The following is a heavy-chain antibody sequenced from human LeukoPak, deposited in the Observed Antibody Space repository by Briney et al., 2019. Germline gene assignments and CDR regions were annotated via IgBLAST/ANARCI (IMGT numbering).Heavy chain of an antibody. CDR3: ARGFRAFDF. Sequence: TGGPRRFSCAASGFTFSSHTMNRVHQAPGNGLEWVSSISSTSTSIYHADSVKGRFTISRDNTKNSLYLPMNSLRAEDTAVYYCARGFRAFDFWAQGTVVTVSS. J-gene: IGHJ3*01. V-gene: IGHV3-21*01. CDR1: GFTFSSHT. CDR2: ISSTSTSI.